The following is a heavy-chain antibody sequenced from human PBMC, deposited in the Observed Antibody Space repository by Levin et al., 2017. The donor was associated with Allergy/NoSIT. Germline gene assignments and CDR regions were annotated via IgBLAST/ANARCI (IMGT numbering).Heavy chain of an antibody. CDR3: ARGGRSNCDNESCYSRNAFNI. V-gene: IGHV4-4*07. CDR1: GDSVSSHY. Sequence: PSETLSLTCTVSGDSVSSHYWNWIRQPAGKGLEWLGRFYTSDDTNYNPSLKSRVTMSFDTSKNHFSLKLSSVTAAATAAYYCARGGRSNCDNESCYSRNAFNIWGRGTMVIVSS. D-gene: IGHD2-21*01. J-gene: IGHJ3*02. CDR2: FYTSDDT.